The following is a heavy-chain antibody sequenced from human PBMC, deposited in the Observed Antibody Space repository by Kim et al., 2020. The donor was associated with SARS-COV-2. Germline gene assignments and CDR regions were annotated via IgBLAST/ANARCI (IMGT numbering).Heavy chain of an antibody. CDR2: INAGTGNT. Sequence: ASVKVSCKTSGYSFTAYAIHWVRRAPGQRLEWMGWINAGTGNTEYSQNLQGRVTITRDTSASTAYMELSSLRSEDTAVYYCARGGGPLKFLEWLLGYFDLWGPETLVPVSS. CDR3: ARGGGPLKFLEWLLGYFDL. D-gene: IGHD3-3*01. J-gene: IGHJ5*02. CDR1: GYSFTAYA. V-gene: IGHV1-3*01.